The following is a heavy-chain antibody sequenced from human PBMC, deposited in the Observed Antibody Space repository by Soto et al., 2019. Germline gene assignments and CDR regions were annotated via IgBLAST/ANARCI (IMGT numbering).Heavy chain of an antibody. V-gene: IGHV1-2*04. CDR1: GYTFTGYY. J-gene: IGHJ3*02. D-gene: IGHD1-1*01. Sequence: ASVKVSCKASGYTFTGYYMHWVRQAPGQGLEWMGWINPNSGGTNYAQKFQGWVTMTRDTSISTAYMELSRLRSDDTAVYYCARVTTGTTFSWRELIDIWGQGTMVTVSS. CDR3: ARVTTGTTFSWRELIDI. CDR2: INPNSGGT.